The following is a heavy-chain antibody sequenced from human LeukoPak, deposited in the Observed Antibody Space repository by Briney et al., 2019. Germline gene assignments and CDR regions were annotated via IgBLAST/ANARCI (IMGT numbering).Heavy chain of an antibody. CDR3: VRSTTVTTWFDY. CDR1: GGSITSGTYY. D-gene: IGHD4-11*01. V-gene: IGHV4-39*01. Sequence: SETLSLTCTVSGGSITSGTYYWGWIRQPPGKGLEWIGNMYYSGSPYHNPSLKSRVTISADTSKNQFSLKLNSVTASDTAVYYCVRSTTVTTWFDYWGQGTLVTVSS. J-gene: IGHJ4*02. CDR2: MYYSGSP.